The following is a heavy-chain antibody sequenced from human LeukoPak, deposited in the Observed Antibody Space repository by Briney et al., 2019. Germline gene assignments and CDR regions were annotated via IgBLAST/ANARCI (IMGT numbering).Heavy chain of an antibody. CDR3: ARAPYSGYDLNFDY. CDR1: GFTVSSNY. Sequence: GGSLRLSCAASGFTVSSNYMSWVRQAPGKGLEWVSVIYSGGSTYYADSVKGRFTISRDNSKNTLYLQMNSLRAEDTAVYYCARAPYSGYDLNFDYWGQGTLVTVSS. D-gene: IGHD5-12*01. J-gene: IGHJ4*02. CDR2: IYSGGST. V-gene: IGHV3-53*01.